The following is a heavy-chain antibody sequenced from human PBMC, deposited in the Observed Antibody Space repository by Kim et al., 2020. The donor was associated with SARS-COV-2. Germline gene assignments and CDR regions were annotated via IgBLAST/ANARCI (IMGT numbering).Heavy chain of an antibody. Sequence: GGSLRLSCAASGFTFSSYSMNWVRQAPGKGLEWVSSISSSSSYIYYADSVKGRFTISRDNAKNSLYLQMNSLRAEDTAVYYCARVSPIAVAGCDYWGQGTLVTVSS. V-gene: IGHV3-21*01. D-gene: IGHD6-19*01. CDR2: ISSSSSYI. CDR1: GFTFSSYS. CDR3: ARVSPIAVAGCDY. J-gene: IGHJ4*02.